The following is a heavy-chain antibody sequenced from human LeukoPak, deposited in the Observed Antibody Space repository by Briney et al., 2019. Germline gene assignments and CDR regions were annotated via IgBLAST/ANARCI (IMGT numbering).Heavy chain of an antibody. CDR2: ITPIFGTA. CDR1: GGTFSSYA. J-gene: IGHJ4*02. Sequence: SVKVSCKASGGTFSSYAISWVRQAPGQGLEWMGGITPIFGTANYAQKFQGRGTITADESTSTAYMELRSLRSDDTAVYYCARALYHTFDYWGQGTLVTVSS. D-gene: IGHD2-2*01. CDR3: ARALYHTFDY. V-gene: IGHV1-69*13.